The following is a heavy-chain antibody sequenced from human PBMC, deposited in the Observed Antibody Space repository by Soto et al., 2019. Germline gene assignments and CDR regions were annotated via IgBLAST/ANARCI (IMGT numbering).Heavy chain of an antibody. CDR1: GGSISSYY. V-gene: IGHV4-59*08. CDR2: IYYSGST. Sequence: PSETLSLTCTVSGGSISSYYWSWIRQPPGKGLEWIGYIYYSGSTNYNPSLKSRVTISVDTSKTQFSLKLSSVTAADTAVYYCARQRSRGSGSYYYYYYYGMDVWGQGTTVTVSS. CDR3: ARQRSRGSGSYYYYYYYGMDV. D-gene: IGHD3-10*01. J-gene: IGHJ6*02.